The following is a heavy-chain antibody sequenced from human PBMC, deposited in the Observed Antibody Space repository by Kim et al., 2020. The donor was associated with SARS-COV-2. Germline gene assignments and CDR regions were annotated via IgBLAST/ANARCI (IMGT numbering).Heavy chain of an antibody. Sequence: ASVNVSCKASGYTFTSYYMHWVRQAPGQGLEWMGIINPNGGRTSYAQKFQGRVTMTRDTSTSTVYMELSSLRSEDTAVYYCARDLHLDYDFWSGYYVDWGQGTLVTVSS. J-gene: IGHJ4*02. CDR3: ARDLHLDYDFWSGYYVD. CDR1: GYTFTSYY. CDR2: INPNGGRT. D-gene: IGHD3-3*01. V-gene: IGHV1-46*01.